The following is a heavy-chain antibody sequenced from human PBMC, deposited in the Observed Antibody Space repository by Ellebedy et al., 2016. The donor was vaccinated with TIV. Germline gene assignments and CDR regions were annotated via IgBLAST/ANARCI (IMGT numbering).Heavy chain of an antibody. J-gene: IGHJ4*02. Sequence: GGSLRLSXAASGFTFSSYAMSWVRQAPGKGLEWVSGISGSGGSIHYADSVKGRFTISRDNSKNTLYLQMNSLRAEDTAIYYCAKSEGHNDFESWGQGTLVTVSS. D-gene: IGHD2-8*01. V-gene: IGHV3-23*01. CDR1: GFTFSSYA. CDR2: ISGSGGSI. CDR3: AKSEGHNDFES.